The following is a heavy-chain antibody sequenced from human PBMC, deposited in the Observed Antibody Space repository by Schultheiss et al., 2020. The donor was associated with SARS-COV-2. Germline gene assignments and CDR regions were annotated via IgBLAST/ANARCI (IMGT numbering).Heavy chain of an antibody. CDR2: IIPIFGTA. D-gene: IGHD2-2*01. Sequence: SVKVSCKASGGTFSNIAISWVRQAPGQGLEWMGGIIPIFGTANYAQKFQGRVTMTRDTSTSTVYMELSSLRSEDTAVYYCAREVDCSSTSCYAELGYYYYGMDVWGQGTTVTVSS. V-gene: IGHV1-69*05. CDR1: GGTFSNIA. J-gene: IGHJ6*02. CDR3: AREVDCSSTSCYAELGYYYYGMDV.